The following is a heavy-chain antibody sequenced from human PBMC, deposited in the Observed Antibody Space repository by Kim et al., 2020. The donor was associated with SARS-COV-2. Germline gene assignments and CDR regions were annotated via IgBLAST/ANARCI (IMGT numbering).Heavy chain of an antibody. Sequence: SVKGRFTIYRDDSRNTAYLEMNGLKTEDTAVYYCTRIPATALAFWDAFDIWGQGTMVTVSS. D-gene: IGHD3-3*02. CDR3: TRIPATALAFWDAFDI. V-gene: IGHV3-73*01. J-gene: IGHJ3*02.